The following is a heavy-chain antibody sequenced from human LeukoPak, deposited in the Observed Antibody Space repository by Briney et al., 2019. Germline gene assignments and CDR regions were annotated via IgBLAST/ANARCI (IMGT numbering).Heavy chain of an antibody. CDR1: GCIFTSYW. CDR2: IYPGDSDT. CDR3: ARRRDTAMGQYYFDY. J-gene: IGHJ4*02. V-gene: IGHV5-51*01. D-gene: IGHD5-18*01. Sequence: GESLQISCKGSGCIFTSYWIGWGRQMPGKGLEWMGIIYPGDSDTRYSPSFQGQVTISADKSISTAYLQWSSLKASDTAMYYCARRRDTAMGQYYFDYWGQGTLVTVSS.